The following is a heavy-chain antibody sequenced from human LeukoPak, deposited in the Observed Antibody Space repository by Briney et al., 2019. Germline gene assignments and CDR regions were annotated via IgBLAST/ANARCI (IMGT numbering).Heavy chain of an antibody. CDR3: ARLRWPRGGRSSFDY. Sequence: GESLRISCQGSGYSFTSYWIGWVRQMPGKGLEWMGIIYPGDSDTRYSPSFQGQVTISADKSINTAYLQWSSLKASDTAMYYCARLRWPRGGRSSFDYWGQGALVTVSS. CDR2: IYPGDSDT. CDR1: GYSFTSYW. D-gene: IGHD3-10*01. J-gene: IGHJ4*02. V-gene: IGHV5-51*01.